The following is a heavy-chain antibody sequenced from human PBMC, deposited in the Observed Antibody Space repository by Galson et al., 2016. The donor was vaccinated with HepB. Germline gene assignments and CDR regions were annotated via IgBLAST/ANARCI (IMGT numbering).Heavy chain of an antibody. J-gene: IGHJ1*01. V-gene: IGHV3-66*01. CDR1: GVTVSNNF. CDR3: ARDTWTWT. CDR2: IYSGGDT. Sequence: SLRLSCAASGVTVSNNFISWVRQAPGRGLQWVSVIYSGGDTYYTDSVKGRFTISRDSSKNTVYLRMNSLRVDDTAVYYCARDTWTWTGGQGTLVTVSS. D-gene: IGHD3/OR15-3a*01.